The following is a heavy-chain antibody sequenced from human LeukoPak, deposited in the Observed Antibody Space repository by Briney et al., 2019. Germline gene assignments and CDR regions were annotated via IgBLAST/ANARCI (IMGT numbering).Heavy chain of an antibody. J-gene: IGHJ4*02. CDR1: GFTFSNAW. Sequence: KSGGSLRLSCAASGFTFSNAWMSWVRQAPGKGLEWVGRIISKTDGGTTDYAAPVKGRFTISRDDSKNTLYLQMNSLKTEDTAVYSCTTDPDGSGSYSVPGWGQGTLVTVSS. D-gene: IGHD3-10*01. CDR3: TTDPDGSGSYSVPG. CDR2: IISKTDGGTT. V-gene: IGHV3-15*01.